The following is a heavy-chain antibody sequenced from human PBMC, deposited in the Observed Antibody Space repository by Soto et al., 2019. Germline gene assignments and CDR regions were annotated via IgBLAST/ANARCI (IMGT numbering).Heavy chain of an antibody. V-gene: IGHV3-33*01. CDR2: IWYDGSNK. CDR3: ARAATCSGGSCYFLVLYYYYGMDV. J-gene: IGHJ6*02. Sequence: GGSLRLSCAASGFTFSSYGMHWVRQAPGKGLEWVAVIWYDGSNKYYADSVKGRFTISRDNSKNTLYLQMNSLRAEDTAVYYCARAATCSGGSCYFLVLYYYYGMDVWGQGTTVTVSS. D-gene: IGHD2-15*01. CDR1: GFTFSSYG.